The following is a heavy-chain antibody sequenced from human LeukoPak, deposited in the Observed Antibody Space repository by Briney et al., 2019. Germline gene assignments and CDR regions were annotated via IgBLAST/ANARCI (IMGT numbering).Heavy chain of an antibody. Sequence: GGSLRLSCAASGFTFDDYAMHWVRQAPGKGLEWVSGISWNSGSIGYADSVKGRFTISRDNAKNSLYLQMNSLRAEDTALYYCAKDPGATNLYYFDYWGQGTLVTVSS. J-gene: IGHJ4*02. D-gene: IGHD1-26*01. CDR2: ISWNSGSI. V-gene: IGHV3-9*01. CDR3: AKDPGATNLYYFDY. CDR1: GFTFDDYA.